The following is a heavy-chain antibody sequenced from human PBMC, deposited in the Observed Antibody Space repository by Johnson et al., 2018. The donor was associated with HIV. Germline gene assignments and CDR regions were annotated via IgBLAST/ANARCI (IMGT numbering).Heavy chain of an antibody. CDR2: ISYDGSNK. CDR3: ANIAVVYAFDI. V-gene: IGHV3-30*04. Sequence: QVQLVESGGGVVQPGRSLRLSCAASGFTFSSYAMHWVRQAPGKGLEWVAVISYDGSNKYYADSGKGRFTISRDNSRNTLYLQMNSLRAEDTAVYYCANIAVVYAFDIWGQGTMVTVYS. CDR1: GFTFSSYA. D-gene: IGHD6-19*01. J-gene: IGHJ3*02.